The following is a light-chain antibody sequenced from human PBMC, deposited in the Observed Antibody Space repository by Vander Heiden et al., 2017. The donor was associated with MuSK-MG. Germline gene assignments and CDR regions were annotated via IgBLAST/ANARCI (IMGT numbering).Light chain of an antibody. J-gene: IGKJ2*01. CDR3: QQSDSTPYT. CDR2: AAS. V-gene: IGKV1-39*01. Sequence: DIQMTQSPSSLSASVGDRVTITCRASQSISNYLNWYQQKPGKAPKLLIYAASNLQSGVPSRFSGSGSGTDFTLTISRLQPEDFAFYYCQQSDSTPYTFGQGTKLEIK. CDR1: QSISNY.